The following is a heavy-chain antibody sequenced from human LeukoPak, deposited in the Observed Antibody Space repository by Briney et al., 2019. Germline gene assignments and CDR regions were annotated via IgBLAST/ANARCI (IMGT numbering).Heavy chain of an antibody. D-gene: IGHD5-12*01. J-gene: IGHJ4*02. V-gene: IGHV3-23*01. CDR3: AGPLVATIEGGY. Sequence: PGGSLRLSCAASGFTFSSYAMSCVRQAPGKGLEWVSAISGSGGSTYYADSVKGRFTISRDNSKNTLYLQMNSLRAEDTAVYYCAGPLVATIEGGYWGQGTLVTVSS. CDR2: ISGSGGST. CDR1: GFTFSSYA.